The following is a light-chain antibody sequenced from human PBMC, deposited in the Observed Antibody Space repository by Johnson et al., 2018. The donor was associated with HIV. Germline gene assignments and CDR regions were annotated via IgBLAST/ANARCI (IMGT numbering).Light chain of an antibody. J-gene: IGLJ1*01. CDR3: ETWDSSLRAC. Sequence: QSVLTQPPSVSAAPGQKVTISCSGSSSNIGNNYVSWYQQFPGTSPKLLIYENNKRPSGIPDRFSGSKSGTSATLGITGLQTGDEADYYCETWDSSLRACFGTGTKVTVL. CDR2: ENN. V-gene: IGLV1-51*02. CDR1: SSNIGNNY.